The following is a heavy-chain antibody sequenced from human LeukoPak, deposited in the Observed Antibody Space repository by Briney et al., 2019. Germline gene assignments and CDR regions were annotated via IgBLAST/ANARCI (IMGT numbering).Heavy chain of an antibody. J-gene: IGHJ4*02. D-gene: IGHD3-22*01. CDR2: INTNTGNP. CDR3: ATESDRVPYDSSGYYPSKFDY. CDR1: GYTFTSYA. V-gene: IGHV7-4-1*02. Sequence: GASVKVSCKASGYTFTSYAMNWVRQAPGQGLEWMGWINTNTGNPTYAQGFTGRFVFSLDTSVSTAYPQISSLKAEDTAVYYCATESDRVPYDSSGYYPSKFDYWGQGTLVTVSS.